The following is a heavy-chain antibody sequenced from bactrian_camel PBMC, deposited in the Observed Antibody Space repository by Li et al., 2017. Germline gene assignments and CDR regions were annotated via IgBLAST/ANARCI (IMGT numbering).Heavy chain of an antibody. V-gene: IGHV3S1*01. CDR1: GATNSRYC. D-gene: IGHD2*01. J-gene: IGHJ6*01. Sequence: HVQLVESGGGSVQTGGSLRLSCAASGATNSRYCMAWFRQAPGKEREGVARIATGSGNTYYADSVKGRFTISQDNAKNTVYLQMNSLKPEDTAMYYCAARGPYCYTKLSVRDFTYWGQGTQVTVS. CDR2: IATGSGNT. CDR3: AARGPYCYTKLSVRDFTY.